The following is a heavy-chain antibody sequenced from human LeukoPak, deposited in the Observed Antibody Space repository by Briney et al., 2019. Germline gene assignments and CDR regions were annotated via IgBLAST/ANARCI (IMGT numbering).Heavy chain of an antibody. D-gene: IGHD5-12*01. CDR1: RGSISGSIRSYY. CDR2: ISSSGSV. J-gene: IGHJ4*02. CDR3: ARIPLGYSGAYYFDY. V-gene: IGHV4-4*09. Sequence: SETLSLTCTVSRGSISGSIRSYYWSWLRQPPGKGLEWIGYISSSGSVNDNPSLRSRVTISVDTSKNQFFLNLSSVSAADTAVYYCARIPLGYSGAYYFDYWGRGTLVTVSP.